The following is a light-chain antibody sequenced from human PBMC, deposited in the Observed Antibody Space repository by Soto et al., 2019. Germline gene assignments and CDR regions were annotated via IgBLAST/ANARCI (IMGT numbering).Light chain of an antibody. CDR2: DAS. CDR1: QSVSSY. Sequence: EIVLTQSPATLSLSPGARATPSCIASQSVSSYLAWYQQKPGQAPRLLIDDASNRAPGIPARFSGSGSGTDFTLTISNLEPEDFAVYYCQQRSNWPPAFGGGTKVEIK. CDR3: QQRSNWPPA. V-gene: IGKV3-11*01. J-gene: IGKJ4*01.